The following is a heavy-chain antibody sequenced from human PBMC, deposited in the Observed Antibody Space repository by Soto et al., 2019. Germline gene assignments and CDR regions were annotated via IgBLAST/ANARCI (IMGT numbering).Heavy chain of an antibody. Sequence: SATLSLTCAVYGGSFSGYYWSWIRQPPGKGLEWIGEINHKGNTNYNPSLKSRVTISVDTSKNQFSLKLSSVTAAYTAVYYCARVGTKRTSYNWEAVGCYDPWGQGTLVTVSS. J-gene: IGHJ5*02. D-gene: IGHD1-20*01. CDR3: ARVGTKRTSYNWEAVGCYDP. CDR1: GGSFSGYY. CDR2: INHKGNT. V-gene: IGHV4-34*01.